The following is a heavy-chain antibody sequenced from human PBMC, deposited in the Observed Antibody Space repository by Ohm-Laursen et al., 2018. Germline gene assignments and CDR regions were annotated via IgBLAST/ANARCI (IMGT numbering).Heavy chain of an antibody. D-gene: IGHD3-16*01. CDR2: ISAYNGDR. CDR3: ARDGHTYNYYYGMDV. CDR1: GYIFTSYG. V-gene: IGHV1-18*01. J-gene: IGHJ6*02. Sequence: SVKVSCKASGYIFTSYGLSWVRQAPGQGLEWMGWISAYNGDRKYAQKFQGRVTMTTDTSTSTAYMDLRSLRSDDTAVYYCARDGHTYNYYYGMDVWGQGTTVAVSS.